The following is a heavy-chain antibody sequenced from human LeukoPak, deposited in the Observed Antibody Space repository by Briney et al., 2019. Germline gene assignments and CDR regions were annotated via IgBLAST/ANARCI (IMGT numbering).Heavy chain of an antibody. Sequence: ASVKVSCKASGYRFTSYGLSWVRQAPGQGLEWMGWISAYNGNTNYAQKFQGRVTMTTDAYTSYMELRSLTSDDTAVYYCAKGPGSGWYGWFAPWGQGTLVTVSS. V-gene: IGHV1-18*01. CDR1: GYRFTSYG. CDR3: AKGPGSGWYGWFAP. CDR2: ISAYNGNT. D-gene: IGHD6-19*01. J-gene: IGHJ5*02.